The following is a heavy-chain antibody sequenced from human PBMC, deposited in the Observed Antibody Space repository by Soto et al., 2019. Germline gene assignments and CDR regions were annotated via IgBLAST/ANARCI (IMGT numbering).Heavy chain of an antibody. CDR1: GFTFSGSA. D-gene: IGHD3-22*01. CDR2: IRSKANSYAT. CDR3: TTRPYDGSGYYRWWFDP. Sequence: EVQLVESGGGLVQPGGSLKLSCAAFGFTFSGSAMHWVRQASGKGLEWVGRIRSKANSYATAYAASVKGRFTISRDDSKNTAYLQMNSLKTEDTAVYYCTTRPYDGSGYYRWWFDPWGQGTLVTVSS. J-gene: IGHJ5*02. V-gene: IGHV3-73*02.